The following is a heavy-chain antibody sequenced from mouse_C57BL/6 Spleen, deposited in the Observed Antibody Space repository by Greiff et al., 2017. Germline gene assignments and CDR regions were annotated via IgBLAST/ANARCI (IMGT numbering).Heavy chain of an antibody. CDR3: ARGDYGSSSPFAY. D-gene: IGHD1-1*01. J-gene: IGHJ3*01. Sequence: EVKLMESGPGLVKPSQSLSLTCSVTGYSITSGYYWNWIRQFPGNKLEWMGYISYDGSNNYNPSLKNRISITRDTSKNQFFLKLNSVTTEDTATXYCARGDYGSSSPFAYWGQGTLVTVSA. CDR2: ISYDGSN. CDR1: GYSITSGYY. V-gene: IGHV3-6*01.